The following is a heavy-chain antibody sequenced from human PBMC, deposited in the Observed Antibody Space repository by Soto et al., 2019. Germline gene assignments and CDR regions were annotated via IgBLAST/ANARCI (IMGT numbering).Heavy chain of an antibody. J-gene: IGHJ4*02. CDR2: ISGNGEII. CDR3: ALSRDWHKCCYY. V-gene: IGHV3-11*01. Sequence: GALRLSCAASGFTFSDYYIHWIRRAPGKGLEWISYISGNGEIIQYAASARGRFTISRDNAENSVYLEMDSLRAEDTAVYYCALSRDWHKCCYYGGQGTLVTASS. D-gene: IGHD2-21*02. CDR1: GFTFSDYY.